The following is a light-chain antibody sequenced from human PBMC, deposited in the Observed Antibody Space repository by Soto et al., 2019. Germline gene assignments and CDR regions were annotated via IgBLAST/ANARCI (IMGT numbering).Light chain of an antibody. Sequence: EIMLTQSPATLSLSPGERATLSCRASQSVSSYLAWYQQKPGQAPRLLIYDASNRATGIPARFSGSGSGTDFTLTISSLEPEDFAVYYCQQYGRSPPITFGQGTRLEIK. V-gene: IGKV3-11*01. J-gene: IGKJ5*01. CDR2: DAS. CDR1: QSVSSY. CDR3: QQYGRSPPIT.